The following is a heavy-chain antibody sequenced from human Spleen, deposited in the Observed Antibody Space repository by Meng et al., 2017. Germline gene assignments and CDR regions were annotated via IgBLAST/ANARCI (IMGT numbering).Heavy chain of an antibody. CDR2: IGHSGTT. CDR1: GGSISTSGYY. V-gene: IGHV4-39*01. CDR3: VRSSGWVRTGFDP. D-gene: IGHD6-19*01. Sequence: QVQLQESGPGLVKPSEALSLTGSVSGGSISTSGYYWGWIRQPPGKGLEWIGSIGHSGTTYYTPSLRRRVTVSIDTSKNQFSLEVTSVTAADTAVYYCVRSSGWVRTGFDPWGQGTLVTVSS. J-gene: IGHJ5*02.